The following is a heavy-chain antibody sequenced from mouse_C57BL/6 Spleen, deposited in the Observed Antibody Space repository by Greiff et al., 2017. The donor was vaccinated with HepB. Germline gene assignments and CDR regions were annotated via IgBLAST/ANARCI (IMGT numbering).Heavy chain of an antibody. CDR2: IYPGSGNT. V-gene: IGHV1-76*01. CDR1: GYTFTDYY. J-gene: IGHJ1*03. CDR3: ARSLYGNYGYFDV. D-gene: IGHD2-1*01. Sequence: VQLQQSGAELVRPGASVKLSCKASGYTFTDYYINWVKQRPGQGLEWIARIYPGSGNTYYNEKFKGKATLTAEKSSSTAYMQLSSLTSEDSAVYFCARSLYGNYGYFDVWGTGTTVTVSS.